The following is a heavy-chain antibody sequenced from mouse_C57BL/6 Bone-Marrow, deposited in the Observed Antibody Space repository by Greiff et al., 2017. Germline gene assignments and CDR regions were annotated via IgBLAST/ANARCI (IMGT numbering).Heavy chain of an antibody. CDR2: INPSTGGT. Sequence: EVQLQQSGPELVKPGASVTISCKASGYSFTGYYMNWVKQSPEKSLEWIGEINPSTGGTTYNQKFKAKATLTVDKSSSTAYMQLKSLTSEDSAGYYCARDGGYSFAYWGQGTLVTVSA. V-gene: IGHV1-42*01. D-gene: IGHD2-3*01. CDR3: ARDGGYSFAY. CDR1: GYSFTGYY. J-gene: IGHJ3*01.